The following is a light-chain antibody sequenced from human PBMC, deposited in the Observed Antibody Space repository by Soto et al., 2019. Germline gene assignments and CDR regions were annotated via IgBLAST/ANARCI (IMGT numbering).Light chain of an antibody. CDR1: SSNIGSNY. CDR2: DKN. J-gene: IGLJ3*02. Sequence: QSVLTQPPSVSAAPGQTVTISCSGSSSNIGSNYVSWYQQLPGTAPKLLIYDKNERPSGIPDRFSASKSGTSASLGITGLQSGDEADYYCGSWDHVLNVGVFGAGTKLTVL. V-gene: IGLV1-51*01. CDR3: GSWDHVLNVGV.